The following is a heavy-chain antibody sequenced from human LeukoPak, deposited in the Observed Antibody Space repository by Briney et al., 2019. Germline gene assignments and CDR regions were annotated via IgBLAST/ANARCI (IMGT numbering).Heavy chain of an antibody. V-gene: IGHV1-2*02. CDR2: INPNSGGT. J-gene: IGHJ4*02. CDR3: ARDGRRIRDY. D-gene: IGHD2-15*01. CDR1: GGTFSSYA. Sequence: GASVKVSCKASGGTFSSYAISWVRQAPGQGLEWMGWINPNSGGTNYAQKFQGRVTMTRDTSISTAYMELSRLRSDDTAVYYCARDGRRIRDYWGQGTLVTVSS.